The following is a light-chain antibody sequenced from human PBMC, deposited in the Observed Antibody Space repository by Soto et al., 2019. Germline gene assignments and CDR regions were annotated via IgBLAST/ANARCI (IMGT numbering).Light chain of an antibody. CDR1: QSVSSD. V-gene: IGKV3-15*01. J-gene: IGKJ4*01. CDR3: QQYNNWLT. CDR2: GAS. Sequence: TLSLSLVHGATLSCSASQSVSSDLAWYQQKPGQAPRLLIYGASTRATGIPARFSGSGSGTEFTLIISSLQSEDFAVYYCQQYNNWLTFGGGTNVDI.